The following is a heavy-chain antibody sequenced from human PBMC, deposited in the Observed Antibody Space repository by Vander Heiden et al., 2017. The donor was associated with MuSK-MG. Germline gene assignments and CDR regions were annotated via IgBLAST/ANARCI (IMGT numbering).Heavy chain of an antibody. V-gene: IGHV3-48*03. J-gene: IGHJ4*02. Sequence: EVQLVESGGGLVQPGGSLRLSCAASGFTFSSYEMNWVRQAPGKGLEWVSYISSSGSTIYDADSVKGRFTISRDNAKNSLYLQMNSLRAEDTAVYYCARDLREQLGGAYWGQGTLVTVSS. CDR3: ARDLREQLGGAY. CDR1: GFTFSSYE. CDR2: ISSSGSTI. D-gene: IGHD6-6*01.